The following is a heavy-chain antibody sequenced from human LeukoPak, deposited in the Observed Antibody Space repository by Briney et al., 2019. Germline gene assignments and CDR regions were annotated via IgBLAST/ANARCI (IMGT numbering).Heavy chain of an antibody. V-gene: IGHV4-61*08. CDR2: IYTSGST. D-gene: IGHD3-3*01. J-gene: IGHJ6*03. Sequence: SETLSLTCTVSGGSISSGGYYWSWIRQHPGKGLEWIGYIYTSGSTNYNPSLMSRVTISVDTSKNQFSLQLSSVTAADTAVYYCARRLTYYDFWSGISYYYMDVWGKGTTVTVSS. CDR3: ARRLTYYDFWSGISYYYMDV. CDR1: GGSISSGGYY.